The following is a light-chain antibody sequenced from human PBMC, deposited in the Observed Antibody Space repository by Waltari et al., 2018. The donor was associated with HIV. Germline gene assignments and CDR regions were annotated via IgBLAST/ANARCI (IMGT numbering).Light chain of an antibody. Sequence: QSALTQPPSASGSPGQSVTISCTGTSSDVGGYKSVPWYRQHPGKAPQVMIYEVSKRPSGVPDRFSGSKIGTSASLAISGLQSEDEAVYYCAAWDDSLDHVFGTGTKVSLL. CDR2: EVS. J-gene: IGLJ1*01. V-gene: IGLV2-8*01. CDR1: SSDVGGYKS. CDR3: AAWDDSLDHV.